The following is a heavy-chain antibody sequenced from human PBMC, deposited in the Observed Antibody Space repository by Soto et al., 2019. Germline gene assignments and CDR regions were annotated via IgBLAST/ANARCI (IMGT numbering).Heavy chain of an antibody. V-gene: IGHV3-15*01. Sequence: GGSLRLSCAASGFTFTNAWMSWVRQAPGKGLEWVGRVKRKTNVGTTDYSAPVKDRFNISRDDSKNTLYLQMNNLKTEDTAVYYCATCYGSGTDCQEDYLAFWGQGTPVTVSS. J-gene: IGHJ4*02. D-gene: IGHD3-10*01. CDR1: GFTFTNAW. CDR3: ATCYGSGTDCQEDYLAF. CDR2: VKRKTNVGTT.